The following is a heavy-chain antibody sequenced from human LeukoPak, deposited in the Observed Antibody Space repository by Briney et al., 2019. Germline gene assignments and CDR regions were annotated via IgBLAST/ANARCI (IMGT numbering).Heavy chain of an antibody. J-gene: IGHJ4*02. D-gene: IGHD2-8*01. CDR2: INKDGSEE. CDR1: GFTLNSYL. Sequence: GGSLTLPCAASGFTLNSYLMSWVRQAPGRGLEWVANINKDGSEENYLDSVKGRFTVSRDNAKNSLYLQMNSLRGEDTAVYYCVRVSCTNGVCYGFDYWGQGTLVTVSS. V-gene: IGHV3-7*01. CDR3: VRVSCTNGVCYGFDY.